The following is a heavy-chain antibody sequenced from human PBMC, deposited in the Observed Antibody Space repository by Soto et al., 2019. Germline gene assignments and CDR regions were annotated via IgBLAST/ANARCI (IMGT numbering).Heavy chain of an antibody. J-gene: IGHJ6*02. Sequence: PSQTLSLTCAISGDSVSSNSAGWNWIRQSPSRGLEWLGRTYYRSKWYNDYAVSVKSRMTINADTSKSQFSLQVNSVTPEDTAVYYCAKDRAVGGTTGGMDVWGQGTTVTVSS. CDR3: AKDRAVGGTTGGMDV. V-gene: IGHV6-1*01. CDR1: GDSVSSNSAG. CDR2: TYYRSKWYN. D-gene: IGHD1-26*01.